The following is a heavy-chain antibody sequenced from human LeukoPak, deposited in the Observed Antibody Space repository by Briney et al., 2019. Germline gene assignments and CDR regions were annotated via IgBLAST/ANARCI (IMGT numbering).Heavy chain of an antibody. CDR3: ARNGMYYYDSSGYWKLDDY. D-gene: IGHD3-22*01. J-gene: IGHJ4*02. V-gene: IGHV4-34*01. CDR2: INHSGSA. CDR1: GGSFSGYY. Sequence: SETLSLTCAVYGGSFSGYYWSWIRQPPGKGLEWIGEINHSGSANYNPSLKSRVTISVDTSKNQFSLKLSSVTAADTAVYYCARNGMYYYDSSGYWKLDDYWGQGTLVTVSS.